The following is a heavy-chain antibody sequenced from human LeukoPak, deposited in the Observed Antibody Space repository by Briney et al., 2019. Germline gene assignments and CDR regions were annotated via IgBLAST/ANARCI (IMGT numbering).Heavy chain of an antibody. D-gene: IGHD3-10*01. CDR1: GYTFTTYA. CDR2: IIPIFGTA. J-gene: IGHJ6*03. V-gene: IGHV1-69*13. CDR3: ASLKTGYYYGSGSYYGYMDV. Sequence: SVKVSCKASGYTFTTYAMNWVRQAPGQGLEWMGGIIPIFGTANYAQKFQGRVTITADESTSTAYMELSSLRSEDTAVYYCASLKTGYYYGSGSYYGYMDVWGKGTTVTISS.